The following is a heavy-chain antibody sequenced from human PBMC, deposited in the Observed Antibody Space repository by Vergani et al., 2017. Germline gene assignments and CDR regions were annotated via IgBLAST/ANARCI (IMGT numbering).Heavy chain of an antibody. CDR2: ISAYNGNT. J-gene: IGHJ5*02. D-gene: IGHD1/OR15-1a*01. V-gene: IGHV1-18*01. CDR3: ARTGTGKTQDKFDP. Sequence: QVQLVQSGAEVKKPGASVKVSCKASGYTFTSYGISWVRQAPGQGLEWMGWISAYNGNTNYAQKFQGRVTITADESTSTAYMELSSLRSEDTAVYYCARTGTGKTQDKFDPWGQGTLVTVSS. CDR1: GYTFTSYG.